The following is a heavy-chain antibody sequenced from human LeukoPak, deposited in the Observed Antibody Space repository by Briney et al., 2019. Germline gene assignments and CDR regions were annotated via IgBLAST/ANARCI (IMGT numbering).Heavy chain of an antibody. J-gene: IGHJ4*02. CDR2: INQDASTK. D-gene: IGHD1-26*01. CDR1: GFTLRNTW. CDR3: ARDQSGSLDY. V-gene: IGHV3-7*01. Sequence: GGSLRLSCAASGFTLRNTWMAWIRQAPGKGLEWVANINQDASTKHYVDSVKGRFTISRDNARNSLYLQMNSLRAEDTAVYYCARDQSGSLDYWGQGTLVTVSS.